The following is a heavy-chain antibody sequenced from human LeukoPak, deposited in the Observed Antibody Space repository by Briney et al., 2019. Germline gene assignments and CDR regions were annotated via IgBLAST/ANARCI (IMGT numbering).Heavy chain of an antibody. J-gene: IGHJ5*02. CDR1: GYTFTSYY. D-gene: IGHD2-2*01. Sequence: ASVKVSCKASGYTFTSYYMHWVRQAPGQGLEWMGIINPSGGSTSYAQKFQGRVTMTRDTPTSTVYMELSSLRSEDTAVYYCALVVPAAGNWFDPWGQGTLVTVSS. CDR2: INPSGGST. V-gene: IGHV1-46*01. CDR3: ALVVPAAGNWFDP.